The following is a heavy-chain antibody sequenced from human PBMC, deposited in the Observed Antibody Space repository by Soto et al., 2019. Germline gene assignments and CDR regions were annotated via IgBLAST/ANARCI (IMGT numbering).Heavy chain of an antibody. CDR3: AARDTAMVKTAGY. V-gene: IGHV3-7*01. CDR1: GYSISTYW. D-gene: IGHD5-18*01. Sequence: EVQLVESGGGLVQPGGSLRLSCAASGYSISTYWMSWVRQAPGKGLEWVANVKQDGSEEYYVDSVKGRFTISRDNAKNSLYLQMSSLRAEDTAVYYCAARDTAMVKTAGYWGQGTLVTVSS. J-gene: IGHJ4*02. CDR2: VKQDGSEE.